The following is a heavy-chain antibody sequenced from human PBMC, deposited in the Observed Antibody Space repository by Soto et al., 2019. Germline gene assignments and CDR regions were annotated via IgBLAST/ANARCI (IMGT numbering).Heavy chain of an antibody. CDR3: ARARPPGAVKGYFGY. CDR2: ISYDGSNK. D-gene: IGHD7-27*01. CDR1: GFTFSSYA. J-gene: IGHJ4*02. V-gene: IGHV3-30-3*01. Sequence: QVQLVESGGGVVQPGRSLRLSCAASGFTFSSYAMHWVRQAPGKGLEWVAVISYDGSNKYYADSVKGRFTISRDNSKNTLYLQMNSLRAEDTAVYYCARARPPGAVKGYFGYWGQGTLVTVSS.